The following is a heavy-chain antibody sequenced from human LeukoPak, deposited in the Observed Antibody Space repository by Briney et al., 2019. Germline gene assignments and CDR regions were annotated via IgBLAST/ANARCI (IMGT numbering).Heavy chain of an antibody. CDR3: ARRGYYDTSGYLFDY. D-gene: IGHD3-22*01. Sequence: GGSLRLSCAASGFTFSSYEMNWVRQAPGKGLEWVSYISSSGSSIYYVDSVKGRSTISRDNAKNSLFLQMNSLRAEDTAVYYCARRGYYDTSGYLFDYWGQGTLVTVSS. V-gene: IGHV3-48*03. CDR2: ISSSGSSI. CDR1: GFTFSSYE. J-gene: IGHJ4*02.